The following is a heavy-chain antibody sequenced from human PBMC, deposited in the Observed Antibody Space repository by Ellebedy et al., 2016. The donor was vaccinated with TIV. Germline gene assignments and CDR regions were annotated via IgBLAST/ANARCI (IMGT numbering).Heavy chain of an antibody. CDR2: IWYDGSNK. Sequence: GGSLRLXCAASGFTFSSYGMHWVRQAPGKGLEWVAVIWYDGSNKYYADSVKGRFTISRDNSKNTLYLQMNSLRAEDTAVYYCARQRGYSYGFNYMDVWGKGTTVTVSS. D-gene: IGHD5-18*01. CDR1: GFTFSSYG. CDR3: ARQRGYSYGFNYMDV. V-gene: IGHV3-33*01. J-gene: IGHJ6*03.